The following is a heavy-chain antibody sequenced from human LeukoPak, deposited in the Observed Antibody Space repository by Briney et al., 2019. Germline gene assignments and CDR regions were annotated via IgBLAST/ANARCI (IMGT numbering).Heavy chain of an antibody. Sequence: GGSLRLSCAASGFTVSSNYMSWVRQAPGKGLEWVSVIYSGGSTYYADSVKGRFTISRDNSKNTLYLQMNSLRAEDTAVYYCARSVVAAKAGYWGQGTLVTVSS. CDR1: GFTVSSNY. CDR2: IYSGGST. J-gene: IGHJ4*02. CDR3: ARSVVAAKAGY. D-gene: IGHD2-15*01. V-gene: IGHV3-53*01.